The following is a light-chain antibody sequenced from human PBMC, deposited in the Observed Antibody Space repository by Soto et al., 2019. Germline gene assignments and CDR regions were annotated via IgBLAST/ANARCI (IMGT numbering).Light chain of an antibody. CDR1: SSNIGSNT. CDR3: AAWDDSLNGQV. V-gene: IGLV1-44*01. Sequence: QSVLTQPPSASGTPGQRVTISCSGSSSNIGSNTVNWYQQLPGTAPKLHIYSNNQRPSGVPDRVSGSKSGTSASLAISGLQSEDEADYYCAAWDDSLNGQVFGTGTKLTVL. J-gene: IGLJ1*01. CDR2: SNN.